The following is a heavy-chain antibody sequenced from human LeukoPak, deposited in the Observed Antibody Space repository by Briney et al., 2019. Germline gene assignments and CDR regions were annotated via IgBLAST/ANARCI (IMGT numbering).Heavy chain of an antibody. CDR2: ISFDGSSQ. Sequence: GGSLRLSCAASGFTFSSYGMHWVRQAPGKALEWVALISFDGSSQYYADSVKGRFTISRDNSKNTLYLQMNSLRAEDTAVYYCAKPPEVGATVGYFDYWGQGTLVTVSS. J-gene: IGHJ4*02. CDR1: GFTFSSYG. CDR3: AKPPEVGATVGYFDY. D-gene: IGHD1-26*01. V-gene: IGHV3-30*18.